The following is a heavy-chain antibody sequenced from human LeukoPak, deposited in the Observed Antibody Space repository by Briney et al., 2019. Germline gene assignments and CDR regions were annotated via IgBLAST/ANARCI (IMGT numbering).Heavy chain of an antibody. CDR1: GGSISSGGYY. J-gene: IGHJ6*02. Sequence: SQTLSLTCTVSGGSISSGGYYWSWIRQHPGKGLEWTGYIYYSGSTYYNPSLKSRVTISVDTSKNQFSLKLSSVTAADTAVYYCARDRLYYGSGSYLYYYYGMDVWGQGTTVTVSS. CDR2: IYYSGST. V-gene: IGHV4-31*03. D-gene: IGHD3-10*01. CDR3: ARDRLYYGSGSYLYYYYGMDV.